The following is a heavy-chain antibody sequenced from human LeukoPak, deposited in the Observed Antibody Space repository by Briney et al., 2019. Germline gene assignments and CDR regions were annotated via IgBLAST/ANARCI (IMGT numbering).Heavy chain of an antibody. D-gene: IGHD2-2*01. J-gene: IGHJ4*02. CDR2: IRSKAYGGTT. CDR1: GFTFGDYA. CDR3: TRVGVVPVVITGFDY. V-gene: IGHV3-49*04. Sequence: GGSLRLSCTASGFTFGDYAMSWVRQAPGKGLEWVGFIRSKAYGGTTEYATSVKGRFTISRDDSKSIAYLQMNSLKTEDTAVYYCTRVGVVPVVITGFDYWGQGSLVTVSS.